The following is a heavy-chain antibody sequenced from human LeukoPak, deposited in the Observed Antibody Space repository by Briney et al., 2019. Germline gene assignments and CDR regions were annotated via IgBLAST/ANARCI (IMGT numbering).Heavy chain of an antibody. CDR3: ARPQTFYYGSRNYHFDY. Sequence: PGGSLRLSCAASGFTFSSHAMHWVRKAPGKGLEWVANIKQDGSEKYYVDSVKGRFTISRDNAKNSLYLEMNSLRAEDTAVYYCARPQTFYYGSRNYHFDYWGQGTLVTVSS. CDR2: IKQDGSEK. J-gene: IGHJ4*02. CDR1: GFTFSSHA. V-gene: IGHV3-7*01. D-gene: IGHD3-10*01.